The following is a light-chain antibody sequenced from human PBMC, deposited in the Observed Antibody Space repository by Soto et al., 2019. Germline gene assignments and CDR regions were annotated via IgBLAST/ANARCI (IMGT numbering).Light chain of an antibody. J-gene: IGLJ3*02. CDR1: RSDVGSYNL. Sequence: QSALTQPASVSGSPVQSITISCTGTRSDVGSYNLVSWYQQHPGKAPKLMIYEGSKRPSGVSNRFSGSKSGNTASLTISGLQAEDEADYYCCSYAGSSSWVFGGGTKLTVL. V-gene: IGLV2-23*01. CDR2: EGS. CDR3: CSYAGSSSWV.